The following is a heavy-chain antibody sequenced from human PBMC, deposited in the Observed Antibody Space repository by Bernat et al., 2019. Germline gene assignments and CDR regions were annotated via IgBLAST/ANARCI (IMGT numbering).Heavy chain of an antibody. D-gene: IGHD2-15*01. Sequence: QVQLVESGGGVVQPGRSLRLSCAASGFTFSSYGMHWVRQAPGKGLEWVEVISYDGSNKYYADSVKGRFTISRDNSKNTLYLQMNSLRAEDTAVYYCATRSGGDFDYWGQGTLVTVSS. CDR3: ATRSGGDFDY. J-gene: IGHJ4*02. V-gene: IGHV3-30*03. CDR1: GFTFSSYG. CDR2: ISYDGSNK.